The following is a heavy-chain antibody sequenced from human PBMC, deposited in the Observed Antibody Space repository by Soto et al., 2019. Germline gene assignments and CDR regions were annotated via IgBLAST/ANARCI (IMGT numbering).Heavy chain of an antibody. V-gene: IGHV1-18*01. J-gene: IGHJ4*02. Sequence: GASVKVSCTASGYTFTSYAMHWVRQAPGQGLEWMGWISAYNGNTNYAQKLQGRVTMTTDTSTSTAYMELRSLRSDDTAVYYCARDRYYYDSSGYYLFDYWGQGTLVTVSS. CDR1: GYTFTSYA. CDR3: ARDRYYYDSSGYYLFDY. D-gene: IGHD3-22*01. CDR2: ISAYNGNT.